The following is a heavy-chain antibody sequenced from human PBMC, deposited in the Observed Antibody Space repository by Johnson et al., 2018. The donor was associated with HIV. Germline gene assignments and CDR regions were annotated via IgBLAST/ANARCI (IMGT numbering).Heavy chain of an antibody. CDR3: AKADDSSGFDAFDI. V-gene: IGHV3-30*14. J-gene: IGHJ3*02. CDR1: GFTFSSYA. CDR2: ISYDGSNK. Sequence: QVQLVESGGGVVQPGRSLRLSCAASGFTFSSYAMHWVRQAPGKGLEWVAVISYDGSNKYYAASVKGRFTISRDNSKNTLYVQLNSLRAEDTAVYFCAKADDSSGFDAFDIWGQGTMVTVSS. D-gene: IGHD3-22*01.